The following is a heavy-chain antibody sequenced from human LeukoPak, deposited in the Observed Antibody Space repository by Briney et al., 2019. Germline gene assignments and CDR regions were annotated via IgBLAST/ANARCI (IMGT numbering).Heavy chain of an antibody. CDR3: ARVEYSSSSGYYFDY. CDR1: GFTFSRYS. CDR2: ISSSSSYI. Sequence: GGSLRLSCAASGFTFSRYSMNWVRQAPGKGLEWVSSISSSSSYIYYADSVKGRSTISRDNAKNSLYLQMNSLRAEDAAVYYCARVEYSSSSGYYFDYRGQGTLVTVSS. V-gene: IGHV3-21*01. J-gene: IGHJ4*02. D-gene: IGHD6-6*01.